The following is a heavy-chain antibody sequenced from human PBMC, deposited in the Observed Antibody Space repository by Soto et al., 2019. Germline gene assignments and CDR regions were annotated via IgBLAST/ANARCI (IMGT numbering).Heavy chain of an antibody. J-gene: IGHJ5*02. V-gene: IGHV1-8*01. CDR2: MNPNSGNT. Sequence: SVKVSCKASGYTFTSYDINWVQQATGQGLEWMGWMNPNSGNTGYAQKFQGRVTMTRNTSISTAYMELSSLRSEDTAVYYCARTHAVAKKNWFDPWGQGTLVTVSS. D-gene: IGHD2-2*01. CDR1: GYTFTSYD. CDR3: ARTHAVAKKNWFDP.